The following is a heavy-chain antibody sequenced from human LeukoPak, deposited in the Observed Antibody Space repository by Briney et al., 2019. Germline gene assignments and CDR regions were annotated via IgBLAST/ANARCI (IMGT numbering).Heavy chain of an antibody. D-gene: IGHD3-22*01. CDR2: IWYDGSNT. V-gene: IGHV3-33*01. CDR3: ARVKKGYDSSGSFDY. Sequence: GGSLRLSCAASGFTLSSYGMHWVRQAPGKGLEWVAAIWYDGSNTYYPDSVKGRFTISRDTSKNTLYLQLNSLRAEDTAVYYCARVKKGYDSSGSFDYWGQGTLVTVSS. CDR1: GFTLSSYG. J-gene: IGHJ4*02.